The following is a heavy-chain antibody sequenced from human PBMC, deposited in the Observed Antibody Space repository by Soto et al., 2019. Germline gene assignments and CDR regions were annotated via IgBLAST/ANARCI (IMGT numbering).Heavy chain of an antibody. J-gene: IGHJ4*02. V-gene: IGHV4-59*01. Sequence: QVQLQESGPGLVKPSETLSLTCTVSGGSISSYYWSWIRQPPGKGLEWIGYIYYSGSTNYNPSLKSRVTISVDTSKNQFALKLSSVTAADTAVYYCARMGDPATYFDYWGQGTLVTVSS. CDR1: GGSISSYY. CDR2: IYYSGST. CDR3: ARMGDPATYFDY.